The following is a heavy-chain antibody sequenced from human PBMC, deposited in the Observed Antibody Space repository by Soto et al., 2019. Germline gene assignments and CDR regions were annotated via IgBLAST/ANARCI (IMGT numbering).Heavy chain of an antibody. Sequence: QVHLVESGGGVVQPGWALRLSCAASGFTFKSFAMHWVRQAPGKGLEWVAFISDDGSNQYFADSVKGRFTISRDNSENTVSLQITSLRPGDTAVYYCAKDLYSGSYSSYYFHHWGQGTLVTVSS. CDR2: ISDDGSNQ. CDR1: GFTFKSFA. V-gene: IGHV3-30*18. D-gene: IGHD1-26*01. J-gene: IGHJ4*02. CDR3: AKDLYSGSYSSYYFHH.